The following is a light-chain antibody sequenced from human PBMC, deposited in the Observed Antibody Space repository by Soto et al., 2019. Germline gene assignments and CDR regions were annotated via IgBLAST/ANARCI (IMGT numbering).Light chain of an antibody. V-gene: IGLV2-14*01. CDR1: SGDVGVYNY. J-gene: IGLJ3*02. Sequence: QLVLTQPASVSGSPGQSITISCTGTSGDVGVYNYVSWYQQHPGKAPKLMIYDVNNRPSGVSNRFSGSKSGNTASLTISGLQAEDEADYYCSSYTTSSTGVFGGGTKLTVL. CDR2: DVN. CDR3: SSYTTSSTGV.